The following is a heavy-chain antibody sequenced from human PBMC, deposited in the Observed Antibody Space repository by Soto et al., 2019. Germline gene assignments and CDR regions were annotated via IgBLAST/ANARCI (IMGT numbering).Heavy chain of an antibody. CDR3: AGTALRHSPQPYFDY. D-gene: IGHD5-12*01. CDR1: GGSISSYY. CDR2: IYYSGST. V-gene: IGHV4-59*08. Sequence: SETLSLTCTVSGGSISSYYWSWIRQPPGKGLEWIGYIYYSGSTNYNPSLKSRVTISVDTSKNQFSLKLSSVTAADTAVYYCAGTALRHSPQPYFDYWGQGTLVIVSA. J-gene: IGHJ4*02.